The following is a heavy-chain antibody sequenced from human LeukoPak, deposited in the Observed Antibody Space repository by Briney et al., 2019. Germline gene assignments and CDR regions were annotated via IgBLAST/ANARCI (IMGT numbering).Heavy chain of an antibody. D-gene: IGHD2/OR15-2a*01. J-gene: IGHJ4*02. CDR1: GFTLSSYW. CDR2: ITSRGRYI. CDR3: TRKGSQWDFLVDY. V-gene: IGHV3-21*01. Sequence: PGGSLRLSCAASGFTLSSYWMHWVRQAPGKGLEWVSSITSRGRYIYYADSVKGRFTMSRDNSENSRYLQMDSLTAEDTVVYYCTRKGSQWDFLVDYWGQGTRVAVSP.